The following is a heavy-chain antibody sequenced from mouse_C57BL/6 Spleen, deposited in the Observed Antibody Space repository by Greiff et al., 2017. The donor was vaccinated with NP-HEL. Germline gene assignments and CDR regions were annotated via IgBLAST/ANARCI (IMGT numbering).Heavy chain of an antibody. CDR1: GYTFTSYW. Sequence: QVQLQQPGTELVKPGASVKLSCKASGYTFTSYWMHWVKQRAGQGLEWIGNINPSNGGTNYNEKFKSKATLAVDKSSSTAYMQLSSLTSEDSAVYYVARGRNLSPFAYWGQGTTLTVSS. J-gene: IGHJ2*01. V-gene: IGHV1-53*01. CDR3: ARGRNLSPFAY. CDR2: INPSNGGT.